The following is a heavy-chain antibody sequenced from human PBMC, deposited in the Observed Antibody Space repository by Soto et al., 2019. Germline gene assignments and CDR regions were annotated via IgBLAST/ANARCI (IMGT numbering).Heavy chain of an antibody. V-gene: IGHV3-7*01. D-gene: IGHD2-8*01. CDR2: IKQDGSEK. J-gene: IGHJ4*02. Sequence: GGSLSLSCAASGFTFSSYWMSWVRQAPGKGLEWVANIKQDGSEKYYVDSVKGRFTISRDNAKNSLYLQMNSLRAEDTAVYYCARSKADCTNGVCYRRWESFDYWGQGTLVTVSS. CDR3: ARSKADCTNGVCYRRWESFDY. CDR1: GFTFSSYW.